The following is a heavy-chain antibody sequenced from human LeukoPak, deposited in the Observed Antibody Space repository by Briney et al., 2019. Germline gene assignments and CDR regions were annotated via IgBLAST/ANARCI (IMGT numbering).Heavy chain of an antibody. D-gene: IGHD3-3*01. V-gene: IGHV1-3*01. CDR3: ARDRRFLGLQFDY. Sequence: GASVKVSCKASGYTFTNYAMHWVRQAPGQTIEWLAWINPANGYTRYSQHFQDRVTVTSDTSAATAYMELSSLRSEDTAVYYCARDRRFLGLQFDYWGQGTLVTVPS. CDR2: INPANGYT. CDR1: GYTFTNYA. J-gene: IGHJ4*02.